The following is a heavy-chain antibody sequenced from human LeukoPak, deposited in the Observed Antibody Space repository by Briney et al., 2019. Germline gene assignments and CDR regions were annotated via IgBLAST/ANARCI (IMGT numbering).Heavy chain of an antibody. CDR1: GGSISSSSYY. V-gene: IGHV4-39*07. J-gene: IGHJ4*02. Sequence: SETLSLTCTVSGGSISSSSYYWGWIRQPPGKGLEWIGSIYYSGSTYYNPSLKSRVTISVDTSKNQFSLKLSSVTAADTAVYYCARTFQSSVDYWGQGTLVTVSS. D-gene: IGHD6-6*01. CDR3: ARTFQSSVDY. CDR2: IYYSGST.